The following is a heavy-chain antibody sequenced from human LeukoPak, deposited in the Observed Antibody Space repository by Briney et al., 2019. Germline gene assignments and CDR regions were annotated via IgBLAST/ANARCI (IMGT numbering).Heavy chain of an antibody. Sequence: PGGSLRLSCAASGFTFSVYWMSWVRQAPGKGLEWVANIKQDGNEKHYEDSVKGRFSISRDNAKNSLYLQMDSLRAEDTAVYYCAKEGAYPIITYDSWGQGALVTVSS. V-gene: IGHV3-7*01. CDR1: GFTFSVYW. D-gene: IGHD3-10*01. CDR3: AKEGAYPIITYDS. CDR2: IKQDGNEK. J-gene: IGHJ5*01.